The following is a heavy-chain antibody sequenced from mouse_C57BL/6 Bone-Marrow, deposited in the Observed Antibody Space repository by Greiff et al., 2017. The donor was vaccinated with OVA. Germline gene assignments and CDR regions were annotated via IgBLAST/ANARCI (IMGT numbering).Heavy chain of an antibody. Sequence: EVQLQQSGAELVRPGASVKLSCTASGFNIKDDYMHWVKQRPEQGLEWIGWIDPENGDTEYASKFQGKATIPADTSSNTAYLQLSSLTSEDTAVYYCTTVVATWRNYFDYWGQGTTLTVSS. D-gene: IGHD1-1*01. CDR1: GFNIKDDY. J-gene: IGHJ2*01. CDR2: IDPENGDT. V-gene: IGHV14-4*01. CDR3: TTVVATWRNYFDY.